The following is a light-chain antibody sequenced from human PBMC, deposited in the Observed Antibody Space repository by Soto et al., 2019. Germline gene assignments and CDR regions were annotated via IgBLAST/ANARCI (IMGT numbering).Light chain of an antibody. CDR3: SSYTSSSTYYV. CDR1: SSDFGGYNY. J-gene: IGLJ1*01. Sequence: QSVLTQPASVSGSPGQSITISCTGTSSDFGGYNYVSWYQQHPGKAPKLMIYDVSNRPSGVSNRFSGSKSGNTASLTISGLQAEDEADYYCSSYTSSSTYYVFGTGTKVTV. CDR2: DVS. V-gene: IGLV2-14*01.